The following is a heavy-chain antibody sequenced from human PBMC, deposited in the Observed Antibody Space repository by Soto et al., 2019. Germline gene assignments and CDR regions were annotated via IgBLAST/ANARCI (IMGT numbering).Heavy chain of an antibody. V-gene: IGHV3-23*01. Sequence: GGSLRLSCVASGLTFGSRAMSWVRQAPGEGLQWVSTITDTGGDAKYADSVRGRFVISRDNSKKTLYLQMTSLTAEDSAMYYCARGSTDSYPGSRIFDFWGRGTLVTVYS. CDR3: ARGSTDSYPGSRIFDF. D-gene: IGHD3-10*01. CDR2: ITDTGGDA. CDR1: GLTFGSRA. J-gene: IGHJ4*02.